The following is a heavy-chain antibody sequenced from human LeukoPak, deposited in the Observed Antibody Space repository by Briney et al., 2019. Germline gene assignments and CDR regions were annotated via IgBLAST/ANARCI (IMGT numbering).Heavy chain of an antibody. CDR1: GGSFSGYY. J-gene: IGHJ6*03. CDR2: INHSGST. Sequence: PSETLSLTCAVYGGSFSGYYWSWIRQPPGKGLEWIGEINHSGSTNYNPSLKSRVTISVDTSKNQFSLKLSSVTAADTAVYYCARGVYGSGSYYFTGPHYYYYYMDVWGKGTTVTISS. V-gene: IGHV4-34*01. CDR3: ARGVYGSGSYYFTGPHYYYYYMDV. D-gene: IGHD3-10*01.